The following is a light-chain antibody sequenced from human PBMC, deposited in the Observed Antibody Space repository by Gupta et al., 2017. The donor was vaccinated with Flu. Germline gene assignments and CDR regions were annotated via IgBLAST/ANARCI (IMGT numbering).Light chain of an antibody. Sequence: SYGLTQPPSVSVTPGQTATITCGGHNIESKNVHWYQQKPGQAPTLAVYDDNVRPSGIPDRFSGSNSGNTATLTINRVEAGDEAAYYCQVWDDSSGVFGGGTRLTVL. CDR3: QVWDDSSGV. J-gene: IGLJ2*01. CDR1: NIESKN. CDR2: DDN. V-gene: IGLV3-21*02.